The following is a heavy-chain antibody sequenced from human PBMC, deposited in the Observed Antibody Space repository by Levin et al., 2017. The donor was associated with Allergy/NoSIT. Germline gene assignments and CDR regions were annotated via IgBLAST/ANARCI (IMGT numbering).Heavy chain of an antibody. V-gene: IGHV3-30*18. J-gene: IGHJ4*02. Sequence: GGSLRLSCAASGFSFRSFGMHWVRQAPGKGLEWVAVISYDESDKFYADSVKGRFTISRDNTQNTLYLQMNSLRREDAAVYYCAKDVVFGTSSWSLDYWGQGTLVTVSS. D-gene: IGHD6-13*01. CDR2: ISYDESDK. CDR3: AKDVVFGTSSWSLDY. CDR1: GFSFRSFG.